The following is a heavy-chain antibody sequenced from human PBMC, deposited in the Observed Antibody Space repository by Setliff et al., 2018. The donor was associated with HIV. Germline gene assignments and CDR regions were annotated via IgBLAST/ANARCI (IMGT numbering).Heavy chain of an antibody. V-gene: IGHV4-39*01. J-gene: IGHJ5*02. CDR2: IHYNEKT. CDR3: ASRVYYYDSNNFLREEGFNP. D-gene: IGHD3-22*01. Sequence: SETLSLTCTVSGGSASNSRYYWAWIRQPPGKGLEYIGSIHYNEKTYYSPSLKSRVTISIDTSKNQFSLNLTSVTAADSAVYYCASRVYYYDSNNFLREEGFNPWGQGTLVTVSS. CDR1: GGSASNSRYY.